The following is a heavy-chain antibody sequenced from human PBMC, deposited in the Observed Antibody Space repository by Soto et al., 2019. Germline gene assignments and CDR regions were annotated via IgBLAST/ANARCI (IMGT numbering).Heavy chain of an antibody. V-gene: IGHV3-23*01. CDR3: AKQAPYSNSWYEIDH. CDR1: GFSFSSYG. J-gene: IGHJ4*02. Sequence: GGSLRLSCAASGFSFSSYGINWVRQAPGKGLEWVSGISGSGDSTHYADSVKGRFTISRDNSKNTLYLQMNSLRAEDTAVYYCAKQAPYSNSWYEIDHWGQGTLVTVSS. D-gene: IGHD6-13*01. CDR2: ISGSGDST.